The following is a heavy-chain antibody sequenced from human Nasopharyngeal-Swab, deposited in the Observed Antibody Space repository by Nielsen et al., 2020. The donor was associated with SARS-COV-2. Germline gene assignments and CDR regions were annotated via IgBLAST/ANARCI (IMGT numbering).Heavy chain of an antibody. CDR3: ARDGVGAYLYYFDY. V-gene: IGHV3-48*03. J-gene: IGHJ4*02. D-gene: IGHD1-26*01. CDR2: ISSSGSTR. CDR1: GFTFSSYE. Sequence: GESLKISCAASGFTFSSYEMNWVRQAPGKGLEWVSYISSSGSTRYYADSVKGRFTISRDNSKNTLYLQMNSLRAEDTAVYYCARDGVGAYLYYFDYWGQGTLVTVSS.